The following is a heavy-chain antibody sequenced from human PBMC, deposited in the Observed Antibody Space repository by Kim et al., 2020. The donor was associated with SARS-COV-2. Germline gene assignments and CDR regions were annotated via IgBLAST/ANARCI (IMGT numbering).Heavy chain of an antibody. CDR1: GRSISSDYYY. J-gene: IGHJ3*01. Sequence: SETLSLTCTVSGRSISSDYYYWSWIRQLPGKGLEWIGYVYDSGHTNYNPSLKSRVTISTDTSKNQFSLRLTSVTAADTAVYYCAAADMTAKPPEAFDFWG. V-gene: IGHV4-31*03. D-gene: IGHD2-15*01. CDR3: AAADMTAKPPEAFDF. CDR2: VYDSGHT.